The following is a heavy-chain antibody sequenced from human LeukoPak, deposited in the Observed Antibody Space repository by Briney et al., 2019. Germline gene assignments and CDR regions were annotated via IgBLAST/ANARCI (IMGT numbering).Heavy chain of an antibody. CDR1: GFTFSSYW. CDR2: ISNDGSNK. Sequence: GGSLRLSCAASGFTFSSYWMHWVRQAPGKGLEWVAVISNDGSNKYYADSVKGRFTISRDNSKNTLYLQMNSLRAEDTAVYYCARDSCGDDCYSSYFDYWGQGTLVTVSS. J-gene: IGHJ4*02. D-gene: IGHD2-21*02. CDR3: ARDSCGDDCYSSYFDY. V-gene: IGHV3-30-3*01.